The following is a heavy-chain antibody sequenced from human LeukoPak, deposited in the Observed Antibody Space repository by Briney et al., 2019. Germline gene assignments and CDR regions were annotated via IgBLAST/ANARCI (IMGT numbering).Heavy chain of an antibody. Sequence: SQTLSLTCTVSGGSISSGRYWRSWIRQHPGKGLEWIGYVYNSGSTYYSPSLRSRLSMSVGTSKNQFSLNLRSVTAADTAVYFCARAILTASGSVWYFDLWGRGTLVTVSS. V-gene: IGHV4-31*03. J-gene: IGHJ2*01. CDR1: GGSISSGRYW. D-gene: IGHD3-3*01. CDR2: VYNSGST. CDR3: ARAILTASGSVWYFDL.